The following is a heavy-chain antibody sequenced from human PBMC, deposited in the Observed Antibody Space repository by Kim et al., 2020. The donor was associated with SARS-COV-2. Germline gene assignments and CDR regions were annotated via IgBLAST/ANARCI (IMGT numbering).Heavy chain of an antibody. Sequence: ASVKVSCKASGYTFTNNAINWVRQAPGQGLEWMGWISAYNGNTIYAQKFQDRVTMTTDTSTTTAYMDLTSLRFDDTAVYYCARDLFLNSVPFGSGSPFDYWGQGTLVTVSS. J-gene: IGHJ4*02. D-gene: IGHD3-22*01. V-gene: IGHV1-18*04. CDR3: ARDLFLNSVPFGSGSPFDY. CDR2: ISAYNGNT. CDR1: GYTFTNNA.